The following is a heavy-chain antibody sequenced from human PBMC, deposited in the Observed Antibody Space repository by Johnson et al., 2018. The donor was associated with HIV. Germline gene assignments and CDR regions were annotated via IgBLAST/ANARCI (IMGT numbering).Heavy chain of an antibody. J-gene: IGHJ3*02. CDR1: EFTFVNYG. D-gene: IGHD1-1*01. CDR2: IRYDGSNK. V-gene: IGHV3-30*02. CDR3: AKDATLQDGTGAFDI. Sequence: QMQLVESGGGVVQPGRSLRLSCVASEFTFVNYGMHWVRQAPGKGLEWVAFIRYDGSNKYYADSVKGRFTISRDNSKNTLYLQMNSLRAEDTAVYYCAKDATLQDGTGAFDIWGQGTMVTVSS.